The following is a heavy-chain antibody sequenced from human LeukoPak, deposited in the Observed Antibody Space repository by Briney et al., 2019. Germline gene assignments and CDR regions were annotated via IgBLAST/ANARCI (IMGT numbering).Heavy chain of an antibody. V-gene: IGHV3-23*01. CDR1: GFPFSDYY. CDR2: IGGSGGDT. CDR3: AREEAVRRFGHDY. J-gene: IGHJ4*02. D-gene: IGHD6-6*01. Sequence: GGSLRLSCAASGFPFSDYYMNWIRQAPGKGLEWVSAIGGSGGDTYYADSVKGRSTISRDNSKNTLNLQMNSLRAEDSAVYYCAREEAVRRFGHDYWGQGTLVTVSS.